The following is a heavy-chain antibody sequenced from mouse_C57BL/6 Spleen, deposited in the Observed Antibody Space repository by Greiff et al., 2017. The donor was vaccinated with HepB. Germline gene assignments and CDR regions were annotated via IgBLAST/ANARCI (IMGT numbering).Heavy chain of an antibody. CDR2: INPNYGTT. Sequence: EVKLMESGPELVKPGASVKISCKASGYSFTDYNMNWVKQSNGKSLEWIGVINPNYGTTSYNQKFKGKATLTVDQSSSTAYMQLNSLTSEDSAVYYCARGYYDHWYFDVWGTGTTVTVSS. V-gene: IGHV1-39*01. CDR1: GYSFTDYN. CDR3: ARGYYDHWYFDV. D-gene: IGHD2-3*01. J-gene: IGHJ1*03.